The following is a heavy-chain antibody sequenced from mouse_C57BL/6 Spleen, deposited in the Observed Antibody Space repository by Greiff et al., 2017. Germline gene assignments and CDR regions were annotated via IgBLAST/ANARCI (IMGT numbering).Heavy chain of an antibody. CDR2: IYPSDSET. D-gene: IGHD2-2*01. CDR3: ARGGDYYGYDNWYFDV. V-gene: IGHV1-61*01. Sequence: QVHVKQPGAELVRPGSSVKLSCKASGYTFTSYWMDWVKQRPGQGLEWIGNIYPSDSETHYNQKFKDKATLTVDKSSSTAYMQLSSLTSEDSAVYYCARGGDYYGYDNWYFDVWGTGTTVTVSS. CDR1: GYTFTSYW. J-gene: IGHJ1*03.